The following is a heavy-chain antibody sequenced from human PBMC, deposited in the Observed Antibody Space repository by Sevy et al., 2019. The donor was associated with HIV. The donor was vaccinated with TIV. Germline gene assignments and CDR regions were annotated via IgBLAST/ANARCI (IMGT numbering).Heavy chain of an antibody. CDR2: IFQSGAT. J-gene: IGHJ3*01. V-gene: IGHV4-30-2*01. D-gene: IGHD6-13*01. CDR1: GGSINSGGYS. CDR3: ARGRVEDSSSWYGAFDV. Sequence: SETLSLTCAVSGGSINSGGYSWSWIRQPPGKGLEWIGYIFQSGATYYIPSLQSQVSISVDMSKNQFSLNLRSVTAAETAVYYCARGRVEDSSSWYGAFDVWGQGTMVTVSS.